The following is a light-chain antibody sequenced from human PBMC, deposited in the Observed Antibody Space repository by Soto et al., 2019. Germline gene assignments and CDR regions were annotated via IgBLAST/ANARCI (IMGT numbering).Light chain of an antibody. CDR3: CSYAGSYTFLYV. J-gene: IGLJ1*01. Sequence: QSALTQPRSVSGSPGQSVTISCTGTSSDVGGYNYVSWYQQHPGKAPKLMIYDVSKRPSGVPDRFSGSKSGNTASLTISGLQAEDEADYYCCSYAGSYTFLYVLGTGTK. CDR1: SSDVGGYNY. CDR2: DVS. V-gene: IGLV2-11*01.